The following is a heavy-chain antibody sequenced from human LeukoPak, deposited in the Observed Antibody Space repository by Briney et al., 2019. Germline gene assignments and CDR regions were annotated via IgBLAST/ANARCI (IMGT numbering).Heavy chain of an antibody. CDR2: ISGSGGST. CDR3: AKDHRALYSSGY. V-gene: IGHV3-23*01. D-gene: IGHD6-25*01. CDR1: GFIFSNYV. Sequence: GGSLRLSCAVSGFIFSNYVMSWVRQAPGKGLEWVSTISGSGGSTYYADSVKGRFTISRDNSRNTLYLQMNSLRAEDTAVYYCAKDHRALYSSGYWGQGTLVTVSS. J-gene: IGHJ4*02.